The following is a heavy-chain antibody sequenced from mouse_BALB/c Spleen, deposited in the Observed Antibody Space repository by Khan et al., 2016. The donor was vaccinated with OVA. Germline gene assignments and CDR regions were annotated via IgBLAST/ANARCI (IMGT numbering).Heavy chain of an antibody. CDR1: GYTFTDYY. J-gene: IGHJ3*01. V-gene: IGHV1-77*01. CDR3: ARRNYFGYTFAY. Sequence: QVQLQQSGAELARPGASVKLSCKASGYTFTDYYINWVKQRTGQGLEWIGEISPGSGDTYYNEKFKGKATLTADKSSSTVYMQLSSLTAEASADYSCARRNYFGYTFAYWGQGTLVTVSA. CDR2: ISPGSGDT. D-gene: IGHD1-2*01.